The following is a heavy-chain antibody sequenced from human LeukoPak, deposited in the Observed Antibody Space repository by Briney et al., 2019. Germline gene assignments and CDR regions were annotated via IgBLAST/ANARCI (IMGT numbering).Heavy chain of an antibody. D-gene: IGHD6-13*01. CDR3: AREVLAAAGTYDY. CDR1: GGSFSGYY. V-gene: IGHV4-34*01. J-gene: IGHJ4*02. Sequence: KPSETLSLTCAVYGGSFSGYYWSWIRQPPGKGLEWIGEINHSGSTNYNPSLKSRVTISVDTSKNQFSLKLSSVTAADTAVYYCAREVLAAAGTYDYWGQGNLVTVSS. CDR2: INHSGST.